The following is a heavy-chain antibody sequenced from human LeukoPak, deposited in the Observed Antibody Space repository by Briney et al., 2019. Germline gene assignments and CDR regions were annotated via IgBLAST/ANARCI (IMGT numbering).Heavy chain of an antibody. D-gene: IGHD6-19*01. J-gene: IGHJ4*02. Sequence: GESLKISCKGSGYSFTSYWIGWVRQMPGKGLEWMGIIYPGDSDTRYSPSFQGQVTISADKSISTAYLQWSSLKASDTAMYYCARRSPSTYSSGWLIDYWGQGTLVTVSS. V-gene: IGHV5-51*01. CDR2: IYPGDSDT. CDR1: GYSFTSYW. CDR3: ARRSPSTYSSGWLIDY.